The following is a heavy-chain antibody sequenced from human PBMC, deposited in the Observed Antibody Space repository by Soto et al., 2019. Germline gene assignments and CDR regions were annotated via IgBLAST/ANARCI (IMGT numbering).Heavy chain of an antibody. CDR2: IYYSGST. CDR3: ARDGPLLGYCTNGVCYSAWQGMDV. Sequence: SETLSLTCSVSGGSISSYYWSWIRQPPVKVLEWIGYIYYSGSTNYNPSLKSLVTISVDTSKNQFSLKLSSVTAADTAVYYCARDGPLLGYCTNGVCYSAWQGMDVWGQGTTVTVSS. J-gene: IGHJ6*02. V-gene: IGHV4-59*01. D-gene: IGHD2-8*01. CDR1: GGSISSYY.